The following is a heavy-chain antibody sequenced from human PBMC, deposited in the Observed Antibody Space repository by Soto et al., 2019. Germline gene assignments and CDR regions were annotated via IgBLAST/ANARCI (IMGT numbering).Heavy chain of an antibody. Sequence: QLQLQESGSGLVKPSQTLSLTCAVSGGSISSGGYSWSWIRQPPEKGLEWIGYIYHSGSTYYNPSLKSRVTISVDRSKNQFSLKVSSVTAADTAVYYCARVNYDYVWGSYRPYGMDVWGQGTTVTVSS. D-gene: IGHD3-16*02. CDR1: GGSISSGGYS. V-gene: IGHV4-30-2*01. CDR3: ARVNYDYVWGSYRPYGMDV. J-gene: IGHJ6*02. CDR2: IYHSGST.